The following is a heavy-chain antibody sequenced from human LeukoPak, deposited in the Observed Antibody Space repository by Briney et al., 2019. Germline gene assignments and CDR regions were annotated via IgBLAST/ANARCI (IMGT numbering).Heavy chain of an antibody. D-gene: IGHD6-13*01. Sequence: SVKVSCKASGGTFSSYAISWVRQAPGQGLEWMGRIIPIFGTANYAQKFQGRVTITTDESTSTAYMELSSLRSEDTAVYYCARQGSSWYLNAFDIWGRGTMVTVSS. CDR2: IIPIFGTA. CDR3: ARQGSSWYLNAFDI. J-gene: IGHJ3*02. V-gene: IGHV1-69*05. CDR1: GGTFSSYA.